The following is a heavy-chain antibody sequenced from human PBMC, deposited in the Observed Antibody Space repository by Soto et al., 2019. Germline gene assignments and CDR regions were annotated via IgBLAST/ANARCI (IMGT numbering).Heavy chain of an antibody. CDR2: MNPNSGNT. D-gene: IGHD3-16*02. Sequence: QVQLVQSGAEVKKPGASVKVSCKASGYTFTSYDINWVRQATGQGLEWMGWMNPNSGNTGYAQKFQGRVTMTRNTSISTAYMELSSLRSEDTAVYYCAGDYYDYIWGSYRYTGWFDPWGQGTLVTVSS. J-gene: IGHJ5*02. CDR1: GYTFTSYD. CDR3: AGDYYDYIWGSYRYTGWFDP. V-gene: IGHV1-8*01.